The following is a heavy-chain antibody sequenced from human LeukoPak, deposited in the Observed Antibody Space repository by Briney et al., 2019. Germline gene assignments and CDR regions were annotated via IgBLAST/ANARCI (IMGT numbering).Heavy chain of an antibody. CDR1: GGSISSYY. Sequence: SETLSLTCTVSGGSISSYYWGWIRQPPGKGLEWIGGIYHSGSTYYNPSLKSRVTISVDTSKNQFSLKLSSVTAADTAVYYCARVGRYQLLYGFDYWGQGTLVTVSS. CDR3: ARVGRYQLLYGFDY. V-gene: IGHV4-38-2*02. CDR2: IYHSGST. D-gene: IGHD2-2*02. J-gene: IGHJ4*02.